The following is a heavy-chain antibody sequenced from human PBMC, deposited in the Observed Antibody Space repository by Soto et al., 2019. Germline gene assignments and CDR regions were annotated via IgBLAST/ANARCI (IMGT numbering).Heavy chain of an antibody. D-gene: IGHD2-21*02. CDR3: AKGQVTVVTPGYVQH. CDR2: ISYDGSNN. Sequence: QVQLVESGGGVVQPGRSLRLSCAASGFTFSSYGMHWVRQAPGKGLEWVAIISYDGSNNYYADSVKGRFTISRDNSKNTLYRQMNSLRAEDTAVYYCAKGQVTVVTPGYVQHWGQGTLVTVSS. CDR1: GFTFSSYG. J-gene: IGHJ1*01. V-gene: IGHV3-30*18.